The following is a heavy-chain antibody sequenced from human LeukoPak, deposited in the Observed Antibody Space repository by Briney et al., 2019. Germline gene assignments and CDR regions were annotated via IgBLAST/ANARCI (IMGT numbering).Heavy chain of an antibody. V-gene: IGHV1-2*02. Sequence: GASVKVSCKASGYTLTGYYMHWVRQAPGQGLEWMGWINPNSGGTNYAQKFQGRVTTTRDTSISTAYMELSRLRSDDTAVYYCARCPPPMTTLKYYFDYWGQGTLVTVSS. CDR1: GYTLTGYY. CDR3: ARCPPPMTTLKYYFDY. D-gene: IGHD3-16*01. CDR2: INPNSGGT. J-gene: IGHJ4*02.